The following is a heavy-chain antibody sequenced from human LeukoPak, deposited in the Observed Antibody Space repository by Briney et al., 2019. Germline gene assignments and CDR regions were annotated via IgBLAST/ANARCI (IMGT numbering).Heavy chain of an antibody. V-gene: IGHV1-2*02. Sequence: ASVKVSCKASGYTFTDYYMHWVQQAPGQGLEWMGWINPNSGGTNYAQKSQGRLTMTTDTSISTAYMEVSRLRSDDTAVYYCARVRIGQQLDKYYYYAMDVWGQGTTVTVSS. CDR3: ARVRIGQQLDKYYYYAMDV. J-gene: IGHJ6*02. CDR2: INPNSGGT. D-gene: IGHD6-13*01. CDR1: GYTFTDYY.